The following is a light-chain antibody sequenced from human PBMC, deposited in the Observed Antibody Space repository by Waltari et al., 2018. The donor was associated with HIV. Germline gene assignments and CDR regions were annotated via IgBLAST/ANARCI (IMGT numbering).Light chain of an antibody. Sequence: QSALTQPASVSGSPGQSITISCTGTSSDLNTYNFVSWYQHHPGRAPKLVIYDVSERPSGVSDRFSGSKSGSTASLTISGLQAEDAADYYCSSYAGYSTLMFGGGTKLTVL. V-gene: IGLV2-23*02. CDR2: DVS. CDR3: SSYAGYSTLM. CDR1: SSDLNTYNF. J-gene: IGLJ3*02.